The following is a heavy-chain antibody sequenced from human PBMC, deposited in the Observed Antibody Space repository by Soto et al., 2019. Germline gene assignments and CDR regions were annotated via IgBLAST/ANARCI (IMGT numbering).Heavy chain of an antibody. J-gene: IGHJ6*03. V-gene: IGHV4-39*01. CDR2: IYYSGST. CDR3: ARRRIAAAGPNYYYYMDV. Sequence: QLQLQESRPGLVKPSETLSLTCTVSGGSISSSSYYWGWIRQPPGKGLEWLGSIYYSGSTYSNPSLKGRVTISVDTSKNQFSLKLSSVTAADTAVYYCARRRIAAAGPNYYYYMDVWGKGTTVTVSS. CDR1: GGSISSSSYY. D-gene: IGHD6-13*01.